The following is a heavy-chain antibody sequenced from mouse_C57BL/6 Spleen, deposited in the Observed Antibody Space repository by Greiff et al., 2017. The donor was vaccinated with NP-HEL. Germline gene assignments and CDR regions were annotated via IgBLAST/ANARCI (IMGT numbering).Heavy chain of an antibody. Sequence: EVQLVESGGGLVQSGRSLRLSCATSGFTFSDFYMEWVRQAPGKGLEWIAASRDKANDYTTEYSASVKGRFIVSRDTSQSILYLQMNALRAEDTAIYYCARYATYDYGSYSWFAYWGQGTLVTVSA. CDR1: GFTFSDFY. J-gene: IGHJ3*01. CDR3: ARYATYDYGSYSWFAY. D-gene: IGHD2-4*01. CDR2: SRDKANDYTT. V-gene: IGHV7-1*01.